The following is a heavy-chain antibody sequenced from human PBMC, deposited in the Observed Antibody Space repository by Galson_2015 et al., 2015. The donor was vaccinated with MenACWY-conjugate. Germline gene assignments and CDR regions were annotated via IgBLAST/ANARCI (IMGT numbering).Heavy chain of an antibody. CDR1: GYTFTTYY. J-gene: IGHJ4*02. D-gene: IGHD1-26*01. Sequence: SVKVSGKASGYTFTTYYMHWVRQAPGQGLEWMGIIRPSGDDGTTYAQKFQGRVTVTRDTSTSTVYMDLSSLRSEDTAVYYCVREYRGGSFDYWGQGTLVTVSS. CDR2: IRPSGDDGT. V-gene: IGHV1-46*01. CDR3: VREYRGGSFDY.